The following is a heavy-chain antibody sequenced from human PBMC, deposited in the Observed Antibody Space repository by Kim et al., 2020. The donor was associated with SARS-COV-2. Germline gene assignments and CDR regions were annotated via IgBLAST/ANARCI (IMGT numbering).Heavy chain of an antibody. CDR2: IYYSGST. V-gene: IGHV4-59*08. CDR3: ASTTGYSSGWYPGLYYYYGMDV. J-gene: IGHJ6*02. D-gene: IGHD6-19*01. Sequence: SETLSLTCTVSGGSISSYYWSWIRQPPGKGLEWIGYIYYSGSTNYNPSLKSRVTISVDTSKNQFSLKLSSVTAADTAVYYCASTTGYSSGWYPGLYYYYGMDVWGQGTTVTVSS. CDR1: GGSISSYY.